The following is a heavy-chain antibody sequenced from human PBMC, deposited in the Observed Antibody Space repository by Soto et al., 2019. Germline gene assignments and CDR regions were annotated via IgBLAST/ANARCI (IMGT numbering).Heavy chain of an antibody. Sequence: PSETLSLTCAVSGYSISRGYYWGWIRQPPGRGLEWIGTIYHSGDTYYNPSLKSRVTISGDTSKNQFSLQLTSVAAAETAVYYCAKGFESYYGMDVWGQGTTVTVSS. CDR3: AKGFESYYGMDV. D-gene: IGHD3-9*01. CDR1: GYSISRGYY. V-gene: IGHV4-38-2*01. J-gene: IGHJ6*02. CDR2: IYHSGDT.